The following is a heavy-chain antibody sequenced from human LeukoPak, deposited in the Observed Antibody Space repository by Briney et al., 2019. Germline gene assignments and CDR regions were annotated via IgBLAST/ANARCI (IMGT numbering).Heavy chain of an antibody. CDR3: ARQEQQLVLRWFDP. Sequence: GGSLRLSCAASGFTFSSYNMNWVRQAPGKGLEWVSYISSSTTLMYYADSVEGRFTISRDNAKNSLYLQMNSLRAEDTAVYYCARQEQQLVLRWFDPWGQGTLVTVSS. J-gene: IGHJ5*02. V-gene: IGHV3-48*01. CDR1: GFTFSSYN. CDR2: ISSSTTLM. D-gene: IGHD6-13*01.